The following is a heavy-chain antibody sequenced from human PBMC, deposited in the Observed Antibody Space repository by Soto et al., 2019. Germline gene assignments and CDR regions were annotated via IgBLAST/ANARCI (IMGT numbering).Heavy chain of an antibody. V-gene: IGHV3-23*01. D-gene: IGHD1-1*01. J-gene: IGHJ4*02. Sequence: PGGSLSLSCAASGFTFNAYSLSWVRQAPGKGLEWVSAISATGGSTYYADSVKGRFTISRDNSQSTLYLQMNSLRAEDTAVYYCAQPDGATYNFRYWGQGTLVTVSS. CDR1: GFTFNAYS. CDR2: ISATGGST. CDR3: AQPDGATYNFRY.